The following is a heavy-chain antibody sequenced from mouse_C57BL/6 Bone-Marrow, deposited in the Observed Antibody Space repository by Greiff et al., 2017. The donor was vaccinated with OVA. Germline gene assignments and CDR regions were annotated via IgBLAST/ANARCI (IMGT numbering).Heavy chain of an antibody. CDR3: AKGDYSLAY. Sequence: QVQLKQSGAELVMPGASVKLSCKASGYTFTSYWMHWVKQRPGQGLEWIGEIDPSDSYTNYNQKFKGKSTLTVDKSSSTAYMQLSSLTSEDSAVYYCAKGDYSLAYWGQGTLVTVSA. D-gene: IGHD2-13*01. V-gene: IGHV1-69*01. J-gene: IGHJ3*01. CDR1: GYTFTSYW. CDR2: IDPSDSYT.